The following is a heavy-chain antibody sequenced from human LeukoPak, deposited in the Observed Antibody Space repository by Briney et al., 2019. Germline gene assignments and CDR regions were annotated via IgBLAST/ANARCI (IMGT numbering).Heavy chain of an antibody. CDR2: ISGDGYST. Sequence: GGSLRLSCAASGFSSSTYAVHWVRQAPGMGLEWVSGISGDGYSTYYADSVKGRFTISRGNSKNTVYLQMNSLRDEDTAVYYCAKRSGSPRPEYFDYWGQGTLVTVSS. CDR3: AKRSGSPRPEYFDY. CDR1: GFSSSTYA. J-gene: IGHJ4*02. D-gene: IGHD1-14*01. V-gene: IGHV3-23*01.